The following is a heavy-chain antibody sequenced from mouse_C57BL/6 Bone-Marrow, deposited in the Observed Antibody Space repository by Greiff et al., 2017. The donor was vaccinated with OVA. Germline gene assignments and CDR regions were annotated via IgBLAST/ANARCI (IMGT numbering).Heavy chain of an antibody. CDR2: SRNKANDYTT. CDR3: ARDAGDGYYAFAY. J-gene: IGHJ3*01. Sequence: EVQRVESGGGLVQSGRSLRLSCATSGFTFSDFYMEWVRQAPGKGLEWIAASRNKANDYTTEYSASVKGRFIVSRDTSQSILYLQMNALRAEDTAIYYCARDAGDGYYAFAYWGQGTLVTVSA. D-gene: IGHD2-3*01. CDR1: GFTFSDFY. V-gene: IGHV7-1*01.